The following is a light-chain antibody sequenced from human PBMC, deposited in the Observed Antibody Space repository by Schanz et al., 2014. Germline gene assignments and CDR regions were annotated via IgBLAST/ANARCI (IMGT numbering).Light chain of an antibody. CDR2: EVS. CDR3: SSYAGSNNLV. CDR1: SSDVGGYKY. J-gene: IGLJ2*01. Sequence: QSALTQPPSASGSPGQSVTISCTGTSSDVGGYKYVSWYQQHPGKAPKLIIYEVSTRPSGVPDRFSGSKSGNTASLTVSGLQAEDEAEYYCSSYAGSNNLVFGGGTKLTVL. V-gene: IGLV2-8*01.